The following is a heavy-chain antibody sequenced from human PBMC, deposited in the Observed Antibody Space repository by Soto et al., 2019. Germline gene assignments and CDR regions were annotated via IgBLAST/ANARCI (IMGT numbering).Heavy chain of an antibody. Sequence: GGSLRLSCASSEFNFVDYAMSWVRQAPGKGLEWVSSITYTGVSTYYADSVKGRFTISRDNSRDTLFLQMNSLRAEDTAIYYCAKSSVWYPYFDSWGQGTLVTVSS. CDR3: AKSSVWYPYFDS. D-gene: IGHD6-13*01. J-gene: IGHJ4*02. V-gene: IGHV3-23*01. CDR2: ITYTGVST. CDR1: EFNFVDYA.